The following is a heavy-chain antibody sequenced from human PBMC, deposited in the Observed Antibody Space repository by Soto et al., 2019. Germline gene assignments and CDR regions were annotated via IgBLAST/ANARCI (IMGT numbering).Heavy chain of an antibody. CDR3: AREPRGYCSGGSCPIDY. CDR1: GFSLSNARMG. J-gene: IGHJ4*02. V-gene: IGHV2-26*01. D-gene: IGHD2-15*01. CDR2: IFSNDEK. Sequence: QVTLKESGPVLVNPTETLTLTCTVSGFSLSNARMGVSWIRQPPGKALEWLAHIFSNDEKSYSTSLKSRLTISKDTSKSQVVLTMTNMDPVDTATYYCAREPRGYCSGGSCPIDYWGQGTLVTVSS.